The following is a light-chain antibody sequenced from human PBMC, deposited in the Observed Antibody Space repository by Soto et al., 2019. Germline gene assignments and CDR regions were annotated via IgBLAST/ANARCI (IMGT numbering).Light chain of an antibody. V-gene: IGKV4-1*01. J-gene: IGKJ5*01. CDR3: QQYHSDPST. CDR1: XXVLSNNKDY. CDR2: WAS. Sequence: DFVLTQSPDSLAVSLGKRANIHCKSRXXVLSNNKDYLSGVQQKPGQPPQLXRDWASPRASVGPDRFSGRGAVTDFTLTISSLQAEDVAVYYCQQYHSDPSTFGQGTRLDIK.